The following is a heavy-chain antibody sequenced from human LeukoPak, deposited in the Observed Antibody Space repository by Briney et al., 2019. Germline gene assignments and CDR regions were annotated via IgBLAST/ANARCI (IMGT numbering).Heavy chain of an antibody. J-gene: IGHJ6*02. D-gene: IGHD5-24*01. CDR1: GGSMSPYH. CDR3: ATRVEMATMDYGMDV. CDR2: IYYSGST. Sequence: SETLSLTCTVSGGSMSPYHWGWIRQPPGKGLEWTGYIYYSGSTNYNPSLKSRVTISVDTSKNQFSLKLSSVTAADTAVYYCATRVEMATMDYGMDVWGQGTTVTVSS. V-gene: IGHV4-59*01.